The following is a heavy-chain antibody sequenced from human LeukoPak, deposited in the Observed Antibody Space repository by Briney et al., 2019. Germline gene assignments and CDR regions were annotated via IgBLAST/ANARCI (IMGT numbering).Heavy chain of an antibody. J-gene: IGHJ4*02. CDR3: ARDPRAVADTGVATYNY. CDR2: ISAHNGNT. CDR1: GYTFSSYG. D-gene: IGHD6-19*01. Sequence: ASVKVSCKASGYTFSSYGISWVRQAPGQGPEWMGWISAHNGNTNYAQKFQGRVTMTTDTSTNTAYMELRSLRSDDTAMYYCARDPRAVADTGVATYNYWGQGTLVTVSS. V-gene: IGHV1-18*01.